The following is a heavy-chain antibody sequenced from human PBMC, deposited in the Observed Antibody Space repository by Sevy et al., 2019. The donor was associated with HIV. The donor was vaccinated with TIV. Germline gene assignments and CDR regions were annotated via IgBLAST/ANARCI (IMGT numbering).Heavy chain of an antibody. D-gene: IGHD2-8*01. Sequence: GGSLRLSCAASGFAFYDYSMSWIRKAPGKGLGWVATLSFGCGKINYADSVKGRFTISRDNSKNSFYLQMDNLRVEDTALYYCAREGCTRPHDYWGQGTRVTVS. CDR2: LSFGCGKI. V-gene: IGHV3-23*01. J-gene: IGHJ4*02. CDR1: GFAFYDYS. CDR3: AREGCTRPHDY.